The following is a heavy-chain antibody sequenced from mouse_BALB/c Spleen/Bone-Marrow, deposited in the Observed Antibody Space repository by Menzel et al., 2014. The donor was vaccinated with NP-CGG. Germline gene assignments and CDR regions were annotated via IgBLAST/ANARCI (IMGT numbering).Heavy chain of an antibody. Sequence: EVQLQQSGTVLARPGASVKVSCKASGYSFTSYWMHWVKQRPGQGLEWIGAIYPGNSDTSYNQKFKGKAKLTAVTSATTAYMELSSLTNEDSAVYFCTRKVYYGNPLDYWGQGTTLTVSS. CDR2: IYPGNSDT. D-gene: IGHD2-1*01. J-gene: IGHJ2*01. CDR3: TRKVYYGNPLDY. V-gene: IGHV1-5*01. CDR1: GYSFTSYW.